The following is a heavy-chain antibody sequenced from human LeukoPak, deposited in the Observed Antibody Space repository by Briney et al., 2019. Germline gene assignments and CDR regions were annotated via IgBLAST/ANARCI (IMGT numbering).Heavy chain of an antibody. Sequence: PGGSLRLSCVAFGFVFSAYGMHWVRQTPGKGLEWVTFIGPDGGDEYYTDSVRGRFTISRDNSRNTVHLQMNNLRPDDTAMYYCAKERGYYDNSGYLIWGQGTLVTVSS. CDR1: GFVFSAYG. D-gene: IGHD3-22*01. CDR2: IGPDGGDE. J-gene: IGHJ4*02. CDR3: AKERGYYDNSGYLI. V-gene: IGHV3-30*02.